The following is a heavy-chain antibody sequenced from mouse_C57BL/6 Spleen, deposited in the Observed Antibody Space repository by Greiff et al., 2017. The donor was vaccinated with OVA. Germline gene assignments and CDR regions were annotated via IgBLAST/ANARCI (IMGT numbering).Heavy chain of an antibody. V-gene: IGHV1-19*01. CDR1: GYTFTDYY. D-gene: IGHD3-2*02. Sequence: EVQLQQSGPVLVKPGASVKMSCKASGYTFTDYYMNWVKQSHGKSLEWIGVLNPYNGGTSYNQKFKGKATLTVDKSSSTAYMELNSLTSEDSAVYYCASLDSSGYVDYWGQGTTLTVSS. CDR2: LNPYNGGT. J-gene: IGHJ2*01. CDR3: ASLDSSGYVDY.